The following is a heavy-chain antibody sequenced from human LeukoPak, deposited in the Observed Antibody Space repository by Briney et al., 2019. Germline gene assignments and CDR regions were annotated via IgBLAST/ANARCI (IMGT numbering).Heavy chain of an antibody. CDR2: IYNSGST. J-gene: IGHJ6*02. CDR3: ASAYYDGSGYSSTYYYYGVDV. D-gene: IGHD3-22*01. V-gene: IGHV4-61*01. Sequence: PSETLSLTCTVSGGSFRSGSYYWTWLRQPPGKGLEWIGSIYNSGSTNDNPSLKRRDNISVDTTKNQFSLRLSSLTAADTAVYYCASAYYDGSGYSSTYYYYGVDVWGQGTTVTVSS. CDR1: GGSFRSGSYY.